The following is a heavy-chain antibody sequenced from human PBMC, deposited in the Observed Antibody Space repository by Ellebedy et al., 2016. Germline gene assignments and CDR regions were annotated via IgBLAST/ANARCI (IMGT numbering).Heavy chain of an antibody. CDR3: ASVEMATKYYYYYMDV. CDR2: IIPIFGTA. CDR1: GGTFSSYA. D-gene: IGHD5-24*01. J-gene: IGHJ6*03. V-gene: IGHV1-69*13. Sequence: SVKVSXKASGGTFSSYAISWVRQAPGQGLEWMGGIIPIFGTANYAQKFQGRVTITADESTSTAYMELSSLRSEDTAVYYCASVEMATKYYYYYMDVWGKGTTVTVSS.